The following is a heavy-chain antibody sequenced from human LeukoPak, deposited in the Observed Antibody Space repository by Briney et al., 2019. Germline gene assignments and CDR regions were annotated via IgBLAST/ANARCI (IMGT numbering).Heavy chain of an antibody. Sequence: SVKVSCKASGGTFSSYAIGWVRQAPGQGLEWMGGIIPIFGTANYAQKFQGRVTITADESTSTAYMELSSLRSEDTAVYYYARSYQWELLYYFDYWGQGTLVTASS. CDR3: ARSYQWELLYYFDY. CDR2: IIPIFGTA. D-gene: IGHD1-26*01. V-gene: IGHV1-69*13. J-gene: IGHJ4*02. CDR1: GGTFSSYA.